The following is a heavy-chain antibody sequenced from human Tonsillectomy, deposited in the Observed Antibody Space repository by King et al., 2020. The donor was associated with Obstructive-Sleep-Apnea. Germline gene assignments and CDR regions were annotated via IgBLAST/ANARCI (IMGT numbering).Heavy chain of an antibody. D-gene: IGHD1-26*01. V-gene: IGHV3-9*01. CDR1: GFTFDDYA. CDR2: ISWNSGSI. Sequence: VQLVESGGGLVQPGRSLRLSCAASGFTFDDYAMHWVRQAPGKGLEWVSGISWNSGSIGYADSVKGRFTISRDNAKNSLYLQMNRLRAEDTALYYCAKDMGRWALLRWGFDYWGQGTLVTVSS. CDR3: AKDMGRWALLRWGFDY. J-gene: IGHJ4*02.